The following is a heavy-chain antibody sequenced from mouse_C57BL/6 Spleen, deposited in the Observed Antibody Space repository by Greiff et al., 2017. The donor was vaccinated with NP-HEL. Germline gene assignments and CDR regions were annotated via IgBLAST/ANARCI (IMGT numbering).Heavy chain of an antibody. CDR2: ISNGGGST. J-gene: IGHJ4*01. Sequence: EVKLVESGGGLVQPGGSLKLSCAASGFTFSDYYMYWVRQTPEKRLEWVAYISNGGGSTYYPDTVKGRFTISRDNAKNTLYLQMSRLKSEDTAMYYCARHKGLDYAMDNWGQGTSVTGSS. CDR1: GFTFSDYY. CDR3: ARHKGLDYAMDN. D-gene: IGHD2-4*01. V-gene: IGHV5-12*01.